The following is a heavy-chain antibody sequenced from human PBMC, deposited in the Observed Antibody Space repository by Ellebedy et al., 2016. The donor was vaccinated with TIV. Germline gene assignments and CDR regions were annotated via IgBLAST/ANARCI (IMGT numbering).Heavy chain of an antibody. Sequence: SETLSLTXTVSGGSMSTNYWSWIRQPPGKGLEWIGYISYTGSTNYSPSLNSRVTISVDTSKNQLSPKLTSVTAADTAVYYCAAEVTMVRGLIVHWGQGTLVTVSS. CDR1: GGSMSTNY. CDR3: AAEVTMVRGLIVH. CDR2: ISYTGST. D-gene: IGHD3-10*01. J-gene: IGHJ4*02. V-gene: IGHV4-59*01.